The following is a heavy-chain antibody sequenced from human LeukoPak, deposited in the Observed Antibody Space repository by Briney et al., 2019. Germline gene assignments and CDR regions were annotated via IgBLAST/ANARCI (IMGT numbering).Heavy chain of an antibody. V-gene: IGHV3-21*04. CDR1: GFTFSSYS. CDR2: ISSSSSYI. D-gene: IGHD4-17*01. Sequence: GGSLRLSCAASGFTFSSYSMNWVRQAPGKGLEWVSSISSSSSYIYYADSVKGRFTISRDNSKNSLYLQMNSLRTEDTALYYCAKDHYGDYASYYMDVWGKGTTVTVSS. J-gene: IGHJ6*03. CDR3: AKDHYGDYASYYMDV.